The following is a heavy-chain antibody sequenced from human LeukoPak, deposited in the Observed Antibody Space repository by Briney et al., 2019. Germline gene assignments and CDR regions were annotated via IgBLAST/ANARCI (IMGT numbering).Heavy chain of an antibody. V-gene: IGHV4-4*07. Sequence: SETLSLTCAVSGGSISSYYWNWIRQPAGKGLEWIGRIYSSGSTNYNPSLKSRVTMSVDTSKNQFSLKLSSVTAADTAVYYCAEVNVVSPTANHWFHPWGQGTLVTVSS. CDR3: AEVNVVSPTANHWFHP. CDR2: IYSSGST. CDR1: GGSISSYY. D-gene: IGHD2-8*01. J-gene: IGHJ5*01.